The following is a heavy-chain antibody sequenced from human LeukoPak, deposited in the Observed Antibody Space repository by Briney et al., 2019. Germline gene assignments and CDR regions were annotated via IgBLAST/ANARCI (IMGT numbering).Heavy chain of an antibody. V-gene: IGHV1-8*01. CDR2: MSPNSGNT. CDR3: ARAREYSSGWYENWFDP. J-gene: IGHJ5*02. D-gene: IGHD6-19*01. CDR1: GYTFTRYD. Sequence: ASVKVSCKASGYTFTRYDINWVRQATGQGLEWMGWMSPNSGNTGYAQKFQGRVTMTRNTSISTAYMELSSLRSEDTAVYYCARAREYSSGWYENWFDPWGQGTLVTVSS.